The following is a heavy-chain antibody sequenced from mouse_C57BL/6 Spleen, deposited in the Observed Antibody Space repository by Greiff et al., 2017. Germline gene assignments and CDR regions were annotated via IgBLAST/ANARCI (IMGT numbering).Heavy chain of an antibody. CDR2: IDPSDSYT. Sequence: QVQLQQPGAELVKPGASVKLSCKASGYTFTSYWMQWVKQRPGQGLEWIGEIDPSDSYTNYNQKFKGKATLTVDTSSSTAYMQLSSLTSEYSAVYYCARRDYWGQGTTLTVSS. CDR3: ARRDY. J-gene: IGHJ2*01. V-gene: IGHV1-50*01. CDR1: GYTFTSYW.